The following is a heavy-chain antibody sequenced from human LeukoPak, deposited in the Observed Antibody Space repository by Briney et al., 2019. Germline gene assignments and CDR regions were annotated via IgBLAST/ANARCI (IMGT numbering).Heavy chain of an antibody. CDR3: AKDDYYDTSGYRD. CDR1: GFTFSSYG. CDR2: ISGSGGST. J-gene: IGHJ4*02. Sequence: GGSLRLSCAASGFTFSSYGMSWVRQAPGKGLEWVSAISGSGGSTYYADSVKGRFTISRDNSKNALYLQMNSLRAEDTAVYYCAKDDYYDTSGYRDWGQGTLVTVSS. V-gene: IGHV3-23*01. D-gene: IGHD3-22*01.